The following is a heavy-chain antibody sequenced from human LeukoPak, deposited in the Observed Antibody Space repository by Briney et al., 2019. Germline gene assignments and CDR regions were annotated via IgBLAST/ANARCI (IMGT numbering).Heavy chain of an antibody. CDR2: IYSGGST. D-gene: IGHD5-18*01. V-gene: IGHV3-66*01. J-gene: IGHJ4*02. Sequence: GSLRLSCAASGFTVSSNYMSWVRQAPGKGLEWVSVIYSGGSTYYADSVKGRFTISRDNSKNTLYLQMKSLRAEDTAVYYCTGRRGYSYGHDYWGQGTLVTVSS. CDR3: TGRRGYSYGHDY. CDR1: GFTVSSNY.